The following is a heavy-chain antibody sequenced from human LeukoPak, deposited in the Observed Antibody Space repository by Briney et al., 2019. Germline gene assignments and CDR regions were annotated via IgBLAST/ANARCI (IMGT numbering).Heavy chain of an antibody. J-gene: IGHJ6*02. Sequence: PSETLSLTCTVSGGSIRSGGYFWTWIRQHPGKGLEWIGYIYYSGSTNYNPSLKGRVTISVDTSKNQFSLKLSSVTAADTAVYYCARDLPGYGMDVWGQGTTVTVSS. V-gene: IGHV4-31*03. D-gene: IGHD1-1*01. CDR1: GGSIRSGGYF. CDR3: ARDLPGYGMDV. CDR2: IYYSGST.